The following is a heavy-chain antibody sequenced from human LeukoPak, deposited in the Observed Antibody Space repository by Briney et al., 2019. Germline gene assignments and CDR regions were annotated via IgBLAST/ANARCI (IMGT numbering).Heavy chain of an antibody. J-gene: IGHJ4*02. CDR1: GFIVSSNY. D-gene: IGHD6-6*01. V-gene: IGHV3-53*04. Sequence: GGSLRLSCAASGFIVSSNYISWVRQAPGKGLQWVSVIYSGGSTFYTDSVKGRFTISRHDSKNTVYLQMNSLRTEDTAVYYCAKSRSSLGPSSLVYWGQGALVTVSS. CDR3: AKSRSSLGPSSLVY. CDR2: IYSGGST.